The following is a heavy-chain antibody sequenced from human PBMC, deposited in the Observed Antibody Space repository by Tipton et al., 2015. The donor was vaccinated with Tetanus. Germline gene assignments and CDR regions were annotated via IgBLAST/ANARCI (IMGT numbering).Heavy chain of an antibody. D-gene: IGHD5-18*01. CDR3: AREQYSYGPDFDY. CDR2: ISSSSSYI. Sequence: GSLRLSCAASGFTFSSYSMNWVRQAPGKGLEWVSSISSSSSYIYYADSVKGRFTISRDNAKNSLYLQMNSLRAEDTAVYYCAREQYSYGPDFDYWGQGTLVTVSS. V-gene: IGHV3-21*01. J-gene: IGHJ4*02. CDR1: GFTFSSYS.